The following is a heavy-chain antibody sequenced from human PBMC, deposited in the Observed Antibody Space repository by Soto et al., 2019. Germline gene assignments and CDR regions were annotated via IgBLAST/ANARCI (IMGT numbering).Heavy chain of an antibody. J-gene: IGHJ5*02. Sequence: LSDTLSLTCAVSSGSISSVNWWSGVRQLPGQGLEWIGEIYHSGSTNYNPSLKSRVTISVDKSKNQFSPKLSSVTAADTAVYYCARVMFDTMVRGVSGWFDPWGQGTLVTVSS. D-gene: IGHD3-10*01. CDR2: IYHSGST. CDR1: SGSISSVNW. CDR3: ARVMFDTMVRGVSGWFDP. V-gene: IGHV4-4*02.